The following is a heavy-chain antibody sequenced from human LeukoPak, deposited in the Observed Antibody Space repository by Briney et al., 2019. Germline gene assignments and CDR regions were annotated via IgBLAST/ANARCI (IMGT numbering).Heavy chain of an antibody. CDR2: INPNSGGT. Sequence: ASVKVSCKASGYTFTSYDINWVRQAPGQGLEWMGWINPNSGGTNYAQKFQGRVTMTRDTSISTAYMELSRLRSDDTAVYYCARGVTARGFYYMDVWGKGTTVTISS. CDR3: ARGVTARGFYYMDV. V-gene: IGHV1-2*02. CDR1: GYTFTSYD. D-gene: IGHD2-21*02. J-gene: IGHJ6*03.